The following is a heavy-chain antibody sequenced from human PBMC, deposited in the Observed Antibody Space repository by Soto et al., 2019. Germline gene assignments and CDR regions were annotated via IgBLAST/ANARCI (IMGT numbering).Heavy chain of an antibody. D-gene: IGHD5-18*01. CDR3: ASGIQLWLRRINNGYSG. CDR1: GGTFSTYA. CDR2: IIPMFGTA. J-gene: IGHJ4*02. V-gene: IGHV1-69*12. Sequence: QVQLVQSGAEVKKPESSVKVSCKAPGGTFSTYAISWVRQAPGQGLEWMGGIIPMFGTANYAQRFQDRVTNTADESTNTVYMELSILRSEDTAVYFCASGIQLWLRRINNGYSGWGQGTLVTVSS.